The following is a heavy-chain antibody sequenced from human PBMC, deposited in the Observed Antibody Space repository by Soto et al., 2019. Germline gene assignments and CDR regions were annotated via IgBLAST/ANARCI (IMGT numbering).Heavy chain of an antibody. D-gene: IGHD2-2*01. CDR2: IYYSGST. Sequence: TSETLSLTCTVSGGSISSSSYYWGWIRQPPGKGLEWIGSIYYSGSTNYNPSLKSRVTISVDTSKNQFSLKLSSVTAADTAVYYCARTSNKYCSSTSCYHNWFDPWGQGTLVTVS. J-gene: IGHJ5*02. CDR3: ARTSNKYCSSTSCYHNWFDP. V-gene: IGHV4-39*07. CDR1: GGSISSSSYY.